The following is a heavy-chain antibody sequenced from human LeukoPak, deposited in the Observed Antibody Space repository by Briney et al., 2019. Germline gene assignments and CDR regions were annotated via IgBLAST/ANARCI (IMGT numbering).Heavy chain of an antibody. D-gene: IGHD7-27*01. J-gene: IGHJ6*02. CDR2: IYYSGSA. Sequence: PSETLSLTCTVSGGPINIYYWSWIRQPPGKGLEWIGYIYYSGSANYNPSLKSRVTISVDTSKNQFSLKLSSVTAADTAVYYCARDGDDGMDVWGQGTTVTVSS. V-gene: IGHV4-59*01. CDR3: ARDGDDGMDV. CDR1: GGPINIYY.